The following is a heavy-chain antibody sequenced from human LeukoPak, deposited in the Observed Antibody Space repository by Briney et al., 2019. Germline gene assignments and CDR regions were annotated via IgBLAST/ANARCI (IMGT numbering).Heavy chain of an antibody. D-gene: IGHD6-6*01. V-gene: IGHV3-23*01. CDR3: ARYIAARLDAFDI. CDR2: ISGSGGRT. Sequence: GGSLRLSCAASGFTFSTYAMSWVRQAPGKGLEWVSAISGSGGRTYYVDSVKGRFTISRDNSKNTLYLQMNSLRAEDTALYYCARYIAARLDAFDIWGQGTMVTVSS. CDR1: GFTFSTYA. J-gene: IGHJ3*02.